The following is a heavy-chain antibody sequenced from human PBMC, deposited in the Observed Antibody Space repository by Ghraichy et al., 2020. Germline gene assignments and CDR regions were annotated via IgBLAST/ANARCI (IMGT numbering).Heavy chain of an antibody. CDR3: ARVGGSGVDYYFDY. CDR1: GFTFSSYS. V-gene: IGHV3-21*01. J-gene: IGHJ4*02. D-gene: IGHD3-10*01. Sequence: GGSLRLSCAASGFTFSSYSMNWVRQAPGKGLEWVSSISSSSSYIYYADSVKGRFTISRDNAKNSLYLQMNSLRAEDTAVYYCARVGGSGVDYYFDYWGQGTLVTVSS. CDR2: ISSSSSYI.